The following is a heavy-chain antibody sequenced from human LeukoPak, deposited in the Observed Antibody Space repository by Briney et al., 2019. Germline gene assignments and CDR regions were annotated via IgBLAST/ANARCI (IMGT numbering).Heavy chain of an antibody. D-gene: IGHD6-13*01. CDR3: AREGAAASVDY. V-gene: IGHV3-64*01. CDR2: ISSNGGST. J-gene: IGHJ4*02. Sequence: KPGGSLRLSCAASGFTFSSYAMHWVRQAPGKGLEYVSAISSNGGSTYYANSVKGRFTISRDNSKNTLYLQMGSLRAEDMAVYYCAREGAAASVDYWGQGTLVTVSS. CDR1: GFTFSSYA.